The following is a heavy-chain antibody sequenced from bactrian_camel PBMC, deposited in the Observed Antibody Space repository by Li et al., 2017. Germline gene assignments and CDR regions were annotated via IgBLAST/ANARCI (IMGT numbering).Heavy chain of an antibody. CDR1: GYTVSSYY. Sequence: VQLVESGGGSVQAGGSLRLSCVASGYTVSSYYMGWFRQAPGKEREGVAGIASNGRTTYADSVKGRFTISQDNAKKTVYLQMLSLKSEDTALYYCATGTRYSRTWPNQRRGQGTQVTVS. D-gene: IGHD8*01. CDR3: ATGTRYSRTWPNQR. J-gene: IGHJ4*01. CDR2: IASNGRT. V-gene: IGHV3S10*01.